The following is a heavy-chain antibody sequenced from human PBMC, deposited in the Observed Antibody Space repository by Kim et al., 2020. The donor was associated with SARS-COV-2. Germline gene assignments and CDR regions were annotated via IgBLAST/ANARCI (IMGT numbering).Heavy chain of an antibody. CDR2: IIWDGGST. CDR3: AKDIGYDSSGNYGMDV. V-gene: IGHV3-43*01. CDR1: GFTFDDYT. D-gene: IGHD3-22*01. Sequence: GGSLRLSCAASGFTFDDYTMHWVRQAPGKGLEWVSLIIWDGGSTYYADSVKGRFTISRDNSKNSLYLQMNSLRTEDTALYYCAKDIGYDSSGNYGMDVWGQGTTVTVAS. J-gene: IGHJ6*02.